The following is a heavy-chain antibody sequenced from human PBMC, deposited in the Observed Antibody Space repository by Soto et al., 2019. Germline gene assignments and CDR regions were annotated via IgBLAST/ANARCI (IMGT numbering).Heavy chain of an antibody. CDR3: ARDYYGMDV. CDR1: GGSISSGGYS. Sequence: SETLSLTCTVSGGSISSGGYSWTWLRQSPGKGLEWIGCTYQSGSAFYNPSLKSRVTISVDRSKNQFSLNLTSVTAADTAVYYCARDYYGMDVWGQGTTVTVSS. V-gene: IGHV4-30-2*06. J-gene: IGHJ6*02. CDR2: TYQSGSA.